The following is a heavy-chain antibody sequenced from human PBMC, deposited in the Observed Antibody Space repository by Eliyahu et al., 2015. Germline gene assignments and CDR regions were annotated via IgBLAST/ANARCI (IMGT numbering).Heavy chain of an antibody. CDR1: GFXFSYYG. D-gene: IGHD6-13*01. V-gene: IGHV3-30*18. Sequence: QVQLVESGGGVVQPGXSLXLSCAASGFXFSYYGXPWGRQAPGKGLGGVAVISDDGSNKYYADSVKGRFTISRDNSKNTLYLQMNNLRAEDTAVYYCAKSYSTSWYYDYGMDVWGQGTTVTVSS. CDR3: AKSYSTSWYYDYGMDV. CDR2: ISDDGSNK. J-gene: IGHJ6*02.